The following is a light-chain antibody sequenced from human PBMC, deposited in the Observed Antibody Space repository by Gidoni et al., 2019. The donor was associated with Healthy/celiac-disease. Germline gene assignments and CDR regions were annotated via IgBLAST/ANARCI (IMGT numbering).Light chain of an antibody. CDR1: QSVLYSSNNKNY. Sequence: IAITQLSDSLAVSLGERATIHCKPSQSVLYSSNNKNYLAWYQQKPGQPPKLLIYWASTLESGVPDRFSGSGSGTDFTLTISSLQAEDVAVYYCQQYYSTPCTFGPGTKVDIK. J-gene: IGKJ3*01. CDR3: QQYYSTPCT. V-gene: IGKV4-1*01. CDR2: WAS.